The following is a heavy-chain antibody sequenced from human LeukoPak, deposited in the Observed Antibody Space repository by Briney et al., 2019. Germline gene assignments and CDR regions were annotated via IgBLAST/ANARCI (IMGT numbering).Heavy chain of an antibody. Sequence: ASAKVSCKASGYTFTSYGISWVRQAPGQGLEWMGWISAYNGNTNYAQKLQGRVTMTTDTSTSTAYMELRSLRSDDTAVYYCARAGGEVLWFGELSYDDYWGQGTLVTVSS. J-gene: IGHJ4*02. CDR2: ISAYNGNT. CDR3: ARAGGEVLWFGELSYDDY. V-gene: IGHV1-18*01. D-gene: IGHD3-10*01. CDR1: GYTFTSYG.